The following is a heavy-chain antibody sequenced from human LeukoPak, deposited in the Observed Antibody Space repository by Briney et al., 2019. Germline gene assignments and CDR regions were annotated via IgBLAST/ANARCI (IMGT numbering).Heavy chain of an antibody. J-gene: IGHJ4*02. CDR1: GFTVSSDY. CDR2: IYRGGDT. CDR3: ARDQYCSGGSCYSDY. Sequence: PGGSLRLSCAASGFTVSSDYMSWVRQAPGKGLEWVSLIYRGGDTYYADSVKGRFTISRDNSKNTLYLQMNSLRAEDTAVYYCARDQYCSGGSCYSDYWGQGTLVTVSS. D-gene: IGHD2-15*01. V-gene: IGHV3-53*01.